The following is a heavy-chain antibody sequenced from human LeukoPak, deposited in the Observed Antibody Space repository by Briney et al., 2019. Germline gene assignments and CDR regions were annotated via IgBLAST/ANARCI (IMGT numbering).Heavy chain of an antibody. CDR1: GFTFDDYA. CDR3: AKDFPEAY. V-gene: IGHV3-9*01. Sequence: PGGSLRLSCAASGFTFDDYAMHWVRQAPGKGLEWASGISWNSGSIGYADSVKGRFTISRDNAKNSLYLQMNSLRAEDTALYYCAKDFPEAYWGQGTLVTVSS. CDR2: ISWNSGSI. J-gene: IGHJ4*02.